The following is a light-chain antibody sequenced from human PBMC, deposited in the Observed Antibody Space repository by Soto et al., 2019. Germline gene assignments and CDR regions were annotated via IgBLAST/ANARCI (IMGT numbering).Light chain of an antibody. CDR1: SSDVGGYNY. CDR2: EVS. V-gene: IGLV2-14*01. CDR3: SSFTGNNNFVV. J-gene: IGLJ3*02. Sequence: QSALTQPASVSGSPGQSITISCTGTSSDVGGYNYVSWYQQHPGKAPKLMIYEVSNRPSGVSNRFSGSKSDSTASLTVSGLQAADEADYYCSSFTGNNNFVVFGGGTKVTVL.